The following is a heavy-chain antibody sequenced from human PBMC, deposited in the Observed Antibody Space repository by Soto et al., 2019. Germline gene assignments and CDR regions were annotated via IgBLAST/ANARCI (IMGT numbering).Heavy chain of an antibody. J-gene: IGHJ5*02. CDR3: ARSGQYYYDSSGYYYDGWFDP. CDR2: IYPGDSDT. CDR1: GYSFTSYW. V-gene: IGHV5-51*01. Sequence: PGESLKISCKGSGYSFTSYWIGWVRQMPGKGLEWMGIIYPGDSDTRYSPSFQGQVTISADKSISTAYLQWSSLKASDTAMYYCARSGQYYYDSSGYYYDGWFDPWGQGTLVTVSS. D-gene: IGHD3-22*01.